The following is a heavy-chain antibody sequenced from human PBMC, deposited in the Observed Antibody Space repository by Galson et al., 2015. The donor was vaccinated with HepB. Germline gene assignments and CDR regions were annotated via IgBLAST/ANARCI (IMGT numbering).Heavy chain of an antibody. V-gene: IGHV4-61*01. D-gene: IGHD6-19*01. CDR3: ARALRVRDSSGWYTNYYYIGV. J-gene: IGHJ6*03. Sequence: LSLTCTVSGGSVGSGSLYWNWIRQSPGKGLEWIGYLYYSGNADYNPSLKSRVTISKDTSKNQLYLNVSSVTAADTAVYYCARALRVRDSSGWYTNYYYIGVWGKGTTVTVSS. CDR2: LYYSGNA. CDR1: GGSVGSGSLY.